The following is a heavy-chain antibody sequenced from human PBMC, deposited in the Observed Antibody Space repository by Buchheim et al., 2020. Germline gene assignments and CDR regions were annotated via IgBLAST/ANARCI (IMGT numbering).Heavy chain of an antibody. V-gene: IGHV4-59*01. CDR3: ARDIDY. J-gene: IGHJ4*01. Sequence: QVQLQESGPGLVKPSETLSLTCTVSGGSIGSYYWSWIRQPPGKGLEWIGYIYHSGSTNYIPSLKSRVTVSIDTSKNQFSLQLSSVTAADTAVYYCARDIDYWGQGTL. CDR2: IYHSGST. CDR1: GGSIGSYY.